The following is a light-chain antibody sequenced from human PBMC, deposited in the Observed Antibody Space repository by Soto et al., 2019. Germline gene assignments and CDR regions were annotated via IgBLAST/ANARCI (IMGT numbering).Light chain of an antibody. Sequence: DIQMTQSPSTLSASVGDRVTITCRASQGIDGFLAWYQQKPGKAPRLVIYDASALRNGVPLRFSGSGSGTEFTLTISSLQPDDFATYYCQQYYYYWTFGQGTEVEIK. CDR3: QQYYYYWT. J-gene: IGKJ1*01. CDR1: QGIDGF. V-gene: IGKV1-5*01. CDR2: DAS.